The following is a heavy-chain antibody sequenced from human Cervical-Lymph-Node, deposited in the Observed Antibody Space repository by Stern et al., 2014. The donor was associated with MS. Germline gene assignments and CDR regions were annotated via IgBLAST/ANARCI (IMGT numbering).Heavy chain of an antibody. J-gene: IGHJ6*02. V-gene: IGHV3-20*01. D-gene: IGHD2-8*02. CDR2: INYNGGSI. CDR3: ARAFCTGGVCYSFPFYGMDV. Sequence: VQLVQSGGGVVRPGGSLRLSCAASGFIFDDYGLSWVRQVPGKGPGWVSAINYNGGSIDYAASVKGRFAISRDNAKKSLYLRMNSLRVEDTAVYHCARAFCTGGVCYSFPFYGMDVWGQGTTVTVSS. CDR1: GFIFDDYG.